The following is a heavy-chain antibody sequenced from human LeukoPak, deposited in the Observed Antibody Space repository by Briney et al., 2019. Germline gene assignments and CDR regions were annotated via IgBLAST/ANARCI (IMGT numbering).Heavy chain of an antibody. CDR2: INPNSGGT. J-gene: IGHJ4*02. CDR3: ARDDGGYEAYFDY. D-gene: IGHD5-12*01. V-gene: IGHV1-2*02. Sequence: ASVKVSYKASRYTFTGYYMHWVRQAPGQGLEWMGWINPNSGGTNYAQKFQGRVTMTRDTSISTAYMELSRLRSDDTAVYYCARDDGGYEAYFDYWGQGTLVTVSS. CDR1: RYTFTGYY.